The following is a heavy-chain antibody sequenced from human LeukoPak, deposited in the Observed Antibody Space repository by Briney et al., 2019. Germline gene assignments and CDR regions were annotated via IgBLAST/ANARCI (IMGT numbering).Heavy chain of an antibody. CDR3: AKDWLRFDC. V-gene: IGHV3-23*01. CDR1: GFPFISYA. Sequence: GGSLRLSCAASGFPFISYAMNWVRQAPGKGLEWVSAISVSGGSTYYADSVKGRFTISRDNSKDTLYLQMNSLRADDTAVYYCAKDWLRFDCWGLGTLVTVSS. J-gene: IGHJ4*02. D-gene: IGHD5-12*01. CDR2: ISVSGGST.